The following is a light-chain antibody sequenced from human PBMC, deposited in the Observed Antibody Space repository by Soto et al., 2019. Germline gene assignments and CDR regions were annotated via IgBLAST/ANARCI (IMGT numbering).Light chain of an antibody. V-gene: IGLV2-14*01. Sequence: QSVLTQPASVSGSPGQSITISCTGTNSDVGGYNYVSWYQQHPGKAPKLMVYEVTKRPSGVSNRFSGSKSGNTASLTISGLQAEDEAEYYCSSYASSSTLVVFGGGTKVTVL. CDR2: EVT. J-gene: IGLJ2*01. CDR3: SSYASSSTLVV. CDR1: NSDVGGYNY.